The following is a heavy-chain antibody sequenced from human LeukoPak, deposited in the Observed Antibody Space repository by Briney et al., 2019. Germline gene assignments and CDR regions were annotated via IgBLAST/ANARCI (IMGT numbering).Heavy chain of an antibody. Sequence: SETLSLTCTVSGGSISSSSYYWGWIRQPPGKGLEWIGSIYYSGSTYYNPSLESRVTISVDTSKNQFSLKLSSVTAADTAVYYCARLSPGFGPDYWGQGTLVTVSS. V-gene: IGHV4-39*01. J-gene: IGHJ4*02. CDR3: ARLSPGFGPDY. CDR2: IYYSGST. D-gene: IGHD3-10*01. CDR1: GGSISSSSYY.